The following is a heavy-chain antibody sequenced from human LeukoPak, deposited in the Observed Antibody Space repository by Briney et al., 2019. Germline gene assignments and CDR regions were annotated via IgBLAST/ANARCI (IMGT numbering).Heavy chain of an antibody. CDR1: GGTFSSYV. D-gene: IGHD6-13*01. CDR3: GRSGYNSSFSI. J-gene: IGHJ3*02. V-gene: IGHV1-69*05. CDR2: IIPIFGTA. Sequence: GASVKVSCKASGGTFSSYVISWVRQAPGQGLEWMGGIIPIFGTANYAQKFQGRVTITTDESTSTAYMELSSLRSEDPAVYFCGRSGYNSSFSIWGQGTMVTVSS.